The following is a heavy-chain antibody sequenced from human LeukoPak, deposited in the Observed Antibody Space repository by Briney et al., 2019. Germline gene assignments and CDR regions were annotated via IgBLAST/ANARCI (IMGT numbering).Heavy chain of an antibody. CDR3: ARASIRYYDSSAYSH. CDR2: VYYTGST. D-gene: IGHD3-22*01. J-gene: IGHJ4*02. Sequence: SETLSLTCTVSGDLISTYYWSWIRQPPGKGLEWIGYVYYTGSTNYNPSLKGRVTISVDTSKNQFFLKLSSVTAADTAMYYCARASIRYYDSSAYSHWGQGALVTVSS. V-gene: IGHV4-59*01. CDR1: GDLISTYY.